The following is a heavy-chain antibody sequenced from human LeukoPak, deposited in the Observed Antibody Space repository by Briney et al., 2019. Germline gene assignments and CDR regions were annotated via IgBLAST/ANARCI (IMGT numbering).Heavy chain of an antibody. J-gene: IGHJ1*01. CDR2: IYHSGST. CDR1: GGSISSGGYY. CDR3: ARGRRNFQH. V-gene: IGHV4-30-2*01. Sequence: PSETLSLTCTVSGGSISSGGYYWSWIRQPPGKGLEWIGYIYHSGSTFYNPSLKSRVTISVDRSKNQFFLKLSSVTAADTAVYYCARGRRNFQHWGQGTLVTVSS.